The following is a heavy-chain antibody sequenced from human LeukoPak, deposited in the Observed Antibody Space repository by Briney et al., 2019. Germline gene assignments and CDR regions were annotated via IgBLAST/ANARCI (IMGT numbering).Heavy chain of an antibody. V-gene: IGHV3-30*02. Sequence: GGSLGLSCTASGFSSHGMFWVRQAPGKGLEWVTFISYDGSNKYYADSVKGRFTISRDNSKNTLHLQMNSLRAEDTAVYYCAKDSVDRYSRTFDYWGQGTLVTVSS. D-gene: IGHD1-1*01. J-gene: IGHJ4*02. CDR1: GFSSHG. CDR3: AKDSVDRYSRTFDY. CDR2: ISYDGSNK.